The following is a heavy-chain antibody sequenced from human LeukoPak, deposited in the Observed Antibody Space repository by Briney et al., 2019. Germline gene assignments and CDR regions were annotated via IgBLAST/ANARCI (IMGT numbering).Heavy chain of an antibody. CDR2: INPSGGST. CDR3: ARARYYGSGSYSPLDH. J-gene: IGHJ4*02. Sequence: ASVKVSCKASGYTFTSYYMHWVRQAPGQGLEWMGIINPSGGSTNYAQKFQGRVTMTRDTSTSTVYMELRSLRSEDTAVYYCARARYYGSGSYSPLDHWGQGTLVTVSS. CDR1: GYTFTSYY. D-gene: IGHD3-10*01. V-gene: IGHV1-46*01.